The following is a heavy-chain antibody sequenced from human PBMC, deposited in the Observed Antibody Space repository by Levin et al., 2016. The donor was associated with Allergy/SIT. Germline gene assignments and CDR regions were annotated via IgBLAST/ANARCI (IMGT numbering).Heavy chain of an antibody. D-gene: IGHD6-19*01. CDR2: FDPEDGET. Sequence: SGLTFSSYPMYWVRQAPGKGLEWMGGFDPEDGETIYAQKFQGRVTMTEDTSTDTAYMELSSLRSEDTAVYYCATDPGIAVAGDWGQGTLVTVSS. J-gene: IGHJ4*02. CDR3: ATDPGIAVAGD. V-gene: IGHV1-24*01. CDR1: GLTFSSYP.